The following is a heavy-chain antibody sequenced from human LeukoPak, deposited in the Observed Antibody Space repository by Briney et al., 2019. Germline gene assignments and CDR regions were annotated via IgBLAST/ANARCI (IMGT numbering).Heavy chain of an antibody. J-gene: IGHJ5*02. CDR1: GGSISSGTYY. CDR2: IYYSGST. CDR3: VRQSQVGATDP. Sequence: SKTLSLTCTVSGGSISSGTYYWGWIRQPPGKGLEWIGSIYYSGSTYYNPSLKSRVTISLDTSKNQFSLTLSSVTAADTAVYYCVRQSQVGATDPWGQGTLVTVSS. D-gene: IGHD1-26*01. V-gene: IGHV4-39*01.